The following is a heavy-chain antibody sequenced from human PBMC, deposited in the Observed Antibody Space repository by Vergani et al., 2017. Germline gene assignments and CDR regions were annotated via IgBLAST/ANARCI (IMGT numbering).Heavy chain of an antibody. CDR2: TWYDGNNK. CDR3: VKEKIDLGSCFFGA. CDR1: GFTFNQYC. V-gene: IGHV3-33*03. Sequence: QVQLVESGGGVVQTGRSPRLSRAASGFTFNQYCMHWVRQAPGQGLEWVAVTWYDGNNKQYADSVKGRFTISKDKSKSTMYLQMKNLRDEDTGVCYCVKEKIDLGSCFFGAWGHGNLVTVSS. J-gene: IGHJ5*01. D-gene: IGHD2-15*01.